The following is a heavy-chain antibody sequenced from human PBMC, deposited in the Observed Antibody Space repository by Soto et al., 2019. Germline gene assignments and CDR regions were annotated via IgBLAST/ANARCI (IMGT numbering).Heavy chain of an antibody. CDR3: ARDRQYQLLGYYYGMDV. Sequence: SETLSLTCTVSGGSISSGGYYWSWIRQHPGKGLEWIGYIYYSGSTYYNPSLKSRVTISVDTSKNQFSLKLSSVTAADTAVYYCARDRQYQLLGYYYGMDVWGQGTTVTVSS. J-gene: IGHJ6*02. V-gene: IGHV4-31*03. CDR2: IYYSGST. CDR1: GGSISSGGYY. D-gene: IGHD2-2*01.